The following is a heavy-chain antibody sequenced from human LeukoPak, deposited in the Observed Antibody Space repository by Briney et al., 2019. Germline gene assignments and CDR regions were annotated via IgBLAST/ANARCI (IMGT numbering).Heavy chain of an antibody. J-gene: IGHJ2*01. CDR3: ARTLVTTVVTAYWYFDL. V-gene: IGHV4-34*01. CDR2: INHSGST. Sequence: PSETLSLTCAVYGGSFSGYYWSWIRQPPGKGLEWIGEINHSGSTNYNPSLKSRVTISVDTSKNQFSLKLSSVTAADTAVYYCARTLVTTVVTAYWYFDLWGRGTLVTVSS. CDR1: GGSFSGYY. D-gene: IGHD4-23*01.